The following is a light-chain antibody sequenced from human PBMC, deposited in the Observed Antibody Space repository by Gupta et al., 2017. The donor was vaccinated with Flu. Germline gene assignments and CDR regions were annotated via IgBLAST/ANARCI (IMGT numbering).Light chain of an antibody. CDR2: GIS. CDR1: SSNIGAGYA. V-gene: IGLV1-40*01. J-gene: IGLJ1*01. CDR3: QSNDSSLSGSGV. Sequence: QSVLTQQPSVSGAPGQRVTISCTGSSSNIGAGYAVHWYKRLPGTAPKRPTYGISARPSGVPDRFSGSKPGTSASLAITGLQSEAEADYYCQSNDSSLSGSGVFGTGTKVTVL.